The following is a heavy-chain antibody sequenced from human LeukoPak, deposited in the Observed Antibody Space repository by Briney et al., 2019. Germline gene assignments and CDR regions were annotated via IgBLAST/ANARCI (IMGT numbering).Heavy chain of an antibody. J-gene: IGHJ4*02. CDR3: ARVARWNSGSYYSFDY. Sequence: ASVTDSCKATGYTFPLYEIHWVRQAAARRLEVMGWMNPKSGNTGYAQKFQGRVTMTRDTSINTAYMELSGLRSEDTAVYYCARVARWNSGSYYSFDYWGQGTLVTVSS. CDR1: GYTFPLYE. V-gene: IGHV1-8*01. CDR2: MNPKSGNT. D-gene: IGHD1-26*01.